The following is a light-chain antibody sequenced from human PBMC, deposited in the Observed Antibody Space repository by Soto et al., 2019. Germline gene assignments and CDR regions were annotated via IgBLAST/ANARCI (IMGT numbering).Light chain of an antibody. CDR2: GAS. V-gene: IGKV3-15*01. CDR1: QSVNRN. J-gene: IGKJ5*01. CDR3: QQYNVWPPIT. Sequence: EIVMTQSPATLSASPGERATLSCRASQSVNRNLAWYQQKPGQSPRLLISGASTRATGIPARFSGSGSGTEFTLIISSLQSEDFAVYYCQQYNVWPPITFGQGTRLEIK.